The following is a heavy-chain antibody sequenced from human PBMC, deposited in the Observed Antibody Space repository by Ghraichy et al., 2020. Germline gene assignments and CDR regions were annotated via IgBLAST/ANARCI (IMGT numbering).Heavy chain of an antibody. V-gene: IGHV1-2*02. CDR1: GYTFTDYY. D-gene: IGHD1-1*01. J-gene: IGHJ4*02. CDR3: ARDDDNFSTYPDY. CDR2: INLENGVT. Sequence: ASVKVSCQSSGYTFTDYYIHWMRQTPGQGLEWMGWINLENGVTDYAPKFRGRVTLTRDTSINAAYIEVRSLRSDDTGTYYCARDDDNFSTYPDYCGQGTRITVSS.